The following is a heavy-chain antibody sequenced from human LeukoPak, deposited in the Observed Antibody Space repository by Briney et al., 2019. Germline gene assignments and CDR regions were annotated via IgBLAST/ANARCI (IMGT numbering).Heavy chain of an antibody. V-gene: IGHV4-59*08. CDR2: IYYSGST. CDR3: ARVYGDLYYFDY. D-gene: IGHD4-17*01. CDR1: GDSISSYY. Sequence: SETLSLTCTVSGDSISSYYWSWIRQPPGKGLEWIGYIYYSGSTNYNPSLKSRVTISVDTSKNQFSLKLSSVTAADTAVYYFARVYGDLYYFDYWGQGTLVTVSS. J-gene: IGHJ4*02.